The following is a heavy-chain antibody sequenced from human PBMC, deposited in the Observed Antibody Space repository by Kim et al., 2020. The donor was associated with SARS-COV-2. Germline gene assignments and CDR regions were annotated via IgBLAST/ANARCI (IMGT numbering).Heavy chain of an antibody. CDR1: GYTFTSYG. CDR2: ISAYNGNT. CDR3: AREAPRWALFCSSTSCYYKHPDYYMDV. J-gene: IGHJ6*03. Sequence: ASVKVSCKASGYTFTSYGISWVRQAPGQGLEWMGWISAYNGNTNYAQKLQGRVTMTTDTSTSTAYMELRSLRSDDTAVYYCAREAPRWALFCSSTSCYYKHPDYYMDVWGKGTTVTVSS. V-gene: IGHV1-18*01. D-gene: IGHD2-2*01.